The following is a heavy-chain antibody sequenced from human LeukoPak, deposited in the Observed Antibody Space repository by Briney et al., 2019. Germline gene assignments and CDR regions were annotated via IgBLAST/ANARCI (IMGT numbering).Heavy chain of an antibody. CDR3: ARGLYDYGMDV. CDR1: GGSFSGYY. V-gene: IGHV4-34*01. J-gene: IGHJ6*02. CDR2: INHSGST. Sequence: PSETLSLTCAVYGGSFSGYYWSWIRQPPGKGLEWIGEINHSGSTNYNPSLKSRVTISVDTSKNQFSLKLSSVTAADTAVYYCARGLYDYGMDVWGQGTTVTVSS.